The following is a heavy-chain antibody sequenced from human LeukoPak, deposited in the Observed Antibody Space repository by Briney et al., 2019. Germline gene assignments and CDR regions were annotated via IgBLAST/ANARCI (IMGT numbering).Heavy chain of an antibody. J-gene: IGHJ4*02. V-gene: IGHV4-4*02. CDR3: AREGYYYDSSGYYENIIDY. D-gene: IGHD3-22*01. CDR1: GGSISSSNW. CDR2: IYHSGST. Sequence: SETLSLTCAVSGGSISSSNWWSWVRQPPGKGLEWIGEIYHSGSTNYNPSLKSRVTISVDKSKNQFSLKLSSVTVADTAVYYCAREGYYYDSSGYYENIIDYWGQGTLVTVSS.